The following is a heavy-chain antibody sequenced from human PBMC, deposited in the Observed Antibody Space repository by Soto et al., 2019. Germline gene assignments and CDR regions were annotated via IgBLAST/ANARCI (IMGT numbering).Heavy chain of an antibody. CDR3: ARDLGGWHDY. CDR2: INAGNGNT. V-gene: IGHV1-3*01. CDR1: GYPFTSYA. D-gene: IGHD2-15*01. Sequence: ASVKVSCKSSGYPFTSYAMHWVRQAPGQRLEWMGWINAGNGNTKYSRKFQGRVTITRDTSASTAYMELSSLRSEDTAVYYCARDLGGWHDYWGQGTLVTVSS. J-gene: IGHJ4*02.